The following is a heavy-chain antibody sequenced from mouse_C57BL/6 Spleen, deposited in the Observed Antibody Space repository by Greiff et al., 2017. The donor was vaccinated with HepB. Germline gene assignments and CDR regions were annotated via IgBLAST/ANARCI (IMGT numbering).Heavy chain of an antibody. J-gene: IGHJ4*01. Sequence: QVQLQQSGAELAKPGASVKLSCKASGYTFTSYWMHWVKQRPGQGLEWIGYINPSSGYTKYNQKFKDKATLTAYKSSSTAYMQLSSLTYEDSAVYYCARNYGSSPLAMDYWGQGTSVTVSS. CDR3: ARNYGSSPLAMDY. CDR1: GYTFTSYW. CDR2: INPSSGYT. D-gene: IGHD1-1*01. V-gene: IGHV1-7*01.